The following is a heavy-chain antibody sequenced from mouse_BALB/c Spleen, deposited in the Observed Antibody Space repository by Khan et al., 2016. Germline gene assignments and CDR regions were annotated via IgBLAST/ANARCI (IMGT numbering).Heavy chain of an antibody. CDR3: ARAGYYGYLAY. CDR1: RFDFRRYW. D-gene: IGHD1-1*01. V-gene: IGHV4-1*02. J-gene: IGHJ3*01. Sequence: EVKLLESGGGLVQPGGSLKLSCAASRFDFRRYWMSWVRQAPGKGLEWIGEINPDSRTINYSPSLKDKFTISRDNAKSTLYLQMSKVRSEDTALDYCARAGYYGYLAYWGQGTLVSVSA. CDR2: INPDSRTI.